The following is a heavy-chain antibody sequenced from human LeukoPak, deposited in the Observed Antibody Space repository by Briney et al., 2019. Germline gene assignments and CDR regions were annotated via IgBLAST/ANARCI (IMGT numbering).Heavy chain of an antibody. D-gene: IGHD6-19*01. V-gene: IGHV4-34*01. CDR2: INHSGST. CDR3: ARANSSGFDY. J-gene: IGHJ4*02. CDR1: GGSFSGYY. Sequence: SETLSLTCAVYGGSFSGYYWSWIRQPLGQGLEWIGEINHSGSTNYNPSLKSRVTISVDTSKNQFSLKLSSVTAADTAVYYCARANSSGFDYWGQGTLVTVSS.